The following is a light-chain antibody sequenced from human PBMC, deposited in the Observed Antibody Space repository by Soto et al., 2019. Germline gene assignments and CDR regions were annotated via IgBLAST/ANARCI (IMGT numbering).Light chain of an antibody. J-gene: IGKJ4*01. CDR3: EQYGSSPLT. CDR2: GAS. CDR1: QSVSSSF. V-gene: IGKV3-20*01. Sequence: EIVLTQSPCTLSLSPLERSTLSCRASQSVSSSFLAWYQQTPGQAPRLLIYGASRRATGIPDRFSGRGSGTDFTLTISRLEPEDFAVYYCEQYGSSPLTFGGGTKVDI.